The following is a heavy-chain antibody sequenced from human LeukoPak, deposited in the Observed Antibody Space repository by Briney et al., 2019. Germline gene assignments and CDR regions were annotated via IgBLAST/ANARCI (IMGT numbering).Heavy chain of an antibody. CDR3: ARDRGYSYGQSGWFDP. V-gene: IGHV4-59*01. J-gene: IGHJ5*02. CDR1: GGSISSYY. D-gene: IGHD5-18*01. CDR2: IYYSGST. Sequence: PSETLSLTCTVSGGSISSYYWSWIRQPPGKGLEWIGYIYYSGSTNYNPSLKSRVAISVDTSKNQFSLKLSSVTAADTAVHYCARDRGYSYGQSGWFDPWGQGTLVTVSS.